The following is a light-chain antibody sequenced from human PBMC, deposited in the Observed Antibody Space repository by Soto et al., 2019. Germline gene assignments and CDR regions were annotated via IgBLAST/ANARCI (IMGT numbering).Light chain of an antibody. CDR2: DND. Sequence: QSVLTQPPSVSAAPGQKVTISCSGSSSNIGDNHVSWYQQFPGTAPKLLIYDNDNRPSGIPDRVSASKSGTSASLAITGLQHGDEADYYCGAWDSSLSAWLFGGGTKLTVL. CDR3: GAWDSSLSAWL. CDR1: SSNIGDNH. J-gene: IGLJ3*02. V-gene: IGLV1-51*01.